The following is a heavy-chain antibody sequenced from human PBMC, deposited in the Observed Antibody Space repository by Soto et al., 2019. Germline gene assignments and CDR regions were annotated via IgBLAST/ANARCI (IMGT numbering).Heavy chain of an antibody. Sequence: PGGSLRLSCAASGFTFSRYWMHWVRQAPGKGLVWVSRINSDGSSTSYADSVKGRFTISRDNAKNTLYLQMNSLSAEDTAVYYCARDLGAPTARPGMDVWGQGPTVTVSS. CDR1: GFTFSRYW. V-gene: IGHV3-74*01. CDR2: INSDGSST. J-gene: IGHJ6*02. D-gene: IGHD3-16*01. CDR3: ARDLGAPTARPGMDV.